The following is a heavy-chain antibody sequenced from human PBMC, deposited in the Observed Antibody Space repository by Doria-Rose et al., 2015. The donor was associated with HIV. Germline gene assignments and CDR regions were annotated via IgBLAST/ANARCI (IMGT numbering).Heavy chain of an antibody. D-gene: IGHD6-13*01. Sequence: ETLSLTCTVSGDPISNYYWTWIRQPPGKELEYIGWIYYTGSTNYNPSLKSRVTISVDSSKKQFSLDLTSVTAADTAVYYCARFIALRWGLDVWGQGTTVTVSS. J-gene: IGHJ6*02. CDR3: ARFIALRWGLDV. V-gene: IGHV4-59*01. CDR2: IYYTGST. CDR1: GDPISNYY.